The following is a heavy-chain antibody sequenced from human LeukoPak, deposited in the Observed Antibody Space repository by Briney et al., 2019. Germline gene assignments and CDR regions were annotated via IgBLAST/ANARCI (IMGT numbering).Heavy chain of an antibody. V-gene: IGHV3-7*01. CDR2: IKQDGSEK. CDR1: GFTFSGHG. CDR3: ARDAFRSDY. D-gene: IGHD3-3*02. J-gene: IGHJ4*02. Sequence: GGSLRLSCAASGFTFSGHGMSWVRQAPGKGLEWVANIKQDGSEKYYVDSVKGRFTISRDNAKNSLYLQMNSLRAEDTAVYYCARDAFRSDYWGQGTLVTVS.